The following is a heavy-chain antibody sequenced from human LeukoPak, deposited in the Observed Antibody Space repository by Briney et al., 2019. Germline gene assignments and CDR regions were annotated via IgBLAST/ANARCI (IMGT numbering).Heavy chain of an antibody. CDR1: GGSISSGDYY. CDR2: IYYSGCT. J-gene: IGHJ5*02. CDR3: ARADYDFWSGYPNWFDP. D-gene: IGHD3-3*01. Sequence: SQTLSLTCTVSGGSISSGDYYWSWIRQPPGKGLEWIGYIYYSGCTYYNPSLKSRVTISVDTSKNQFSLKLSSVTAADTAVYYCARADYDFWSGYPNWFDPWGQGTLVTVSS. V-gene: IGHV4-30-4*01.